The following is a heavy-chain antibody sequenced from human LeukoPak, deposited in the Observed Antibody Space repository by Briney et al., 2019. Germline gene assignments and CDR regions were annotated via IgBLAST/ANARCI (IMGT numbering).Heavy chain of an antibody. CDR3: AKDRGSYGFDY. J-gene: IGHJ4*02. D-gene: IGHD1-26*01. V-gene: IGHV3-30*18. Sequence: GGSLRLFCAASGFTFSSYGMHWVRQAPGKGLEWVAVISYDGSNKYYADSVKGRFTISRDNSKNTLYLQMNSLRAEDTAVYYCAKDRGSYGFDYWGQGTLVTVSS. CDR1: GFTFSSYG. CDR2: ISYDGSNK.